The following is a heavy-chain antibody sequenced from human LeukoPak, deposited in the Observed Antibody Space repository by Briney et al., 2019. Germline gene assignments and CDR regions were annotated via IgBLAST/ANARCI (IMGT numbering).Heavy chain of an antibody. Sequence: PSETLSLTCTVSGGSISSYYWSWIRQPPGKGLEWIGYIYYSGSTNYNPSLKSRVTISVDTSKNQFSLKLSSVTAADTAVYYCARTYCTNGVCHPLFDYWGQGTLVTVSS. CDR3: ARTYCTNGVCHPLFDY. CDR1: GGSISSYY. D-gene: IGHD2-8*01. V-gene: IGHV4-59*01. CDR2: IYYSGST. J-gene: IGHJ4*02.